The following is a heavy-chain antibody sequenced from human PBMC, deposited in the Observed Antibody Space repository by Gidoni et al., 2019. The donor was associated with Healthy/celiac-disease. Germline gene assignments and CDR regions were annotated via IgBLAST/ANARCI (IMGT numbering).Heavy chain of an antibody. D-gene: IGHD2-15*01. CDR1: GWSFSGYY. CDR2: IKHSGST. Sequence: QVQLQQWGSGLFKPSAPLSLTSAVSGWSFSGYYWRWIRQPPGKGLEWIGEIKHSGSTNYNPSLKSRVTIAVDTSKNQFSLKLSSVTAADTAVYYCARCHGGFYGMDVWGQGTTVTVSS. V-gene: IGHV4-34*01. CDR3: ARCHGGFYGMDV. J-gene: IGHJ6*02.